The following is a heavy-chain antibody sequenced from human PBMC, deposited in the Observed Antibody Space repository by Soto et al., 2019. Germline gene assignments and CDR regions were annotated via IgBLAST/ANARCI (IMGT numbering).Heavy chain of an antibody. V-gene: IGHV3-23*01. D-gene: IGHD3-22*01. J-gene: IGHJ2*01. CDR2: ISGSGGST. CDR1: GFTFSSYA. CDR3: AKDTLITTNYWYFDL. Sequence: GGSLRLSCAASGFTFSSYAMSWVRQAPGKGLEWVSAISGSGGSTYYADSVKGRFTISRDNSKNTLYLQMNSLIAEDTAVYYCAKDTLITTNYWYFDLWGRGTLVTVSS.